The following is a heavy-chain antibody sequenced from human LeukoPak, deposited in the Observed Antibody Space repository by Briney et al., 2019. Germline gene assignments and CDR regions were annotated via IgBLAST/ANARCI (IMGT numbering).Heavy chain of an antibody. CDR1: GGPIRIYY. V-gene: IGHV4-59*07. Sequence: SDTLSLTCTVSGGPIRIYYWRWIRHPTGKGLDGIGYIYDSGSTNYNPSLKSRVTISVDTSKNQFSLKLSSVTAADTAVYYCARGTYYFDYWGQGTLVTVSS. CDR2: IYDSGST. J-gene: IGHJ4*02. D-gene: IGHD1-14*01. CDR3: ARGTYYFDY.